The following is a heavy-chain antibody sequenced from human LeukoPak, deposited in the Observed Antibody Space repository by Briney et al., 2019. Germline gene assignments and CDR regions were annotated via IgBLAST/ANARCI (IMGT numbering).Heavy chain of an antibody. J-gene: IGHJ4*02. CDR3: ARRVASSGTPLGY. Sequence: SMTVSRKASGYTFTSYDINWDRQATGQALEWMGWMNPNSGNTGYAQKFQGRVTMTRNTSINTAYMEVSSLRSEDTAVYYCARRVASSGTPLGYWGQGTLVTVSS. D-gene: IGHD3-22*01. CDR2: MNPNSGNT. V-gene: IGHV1-8*01. CDR1: GYTFTSYD.